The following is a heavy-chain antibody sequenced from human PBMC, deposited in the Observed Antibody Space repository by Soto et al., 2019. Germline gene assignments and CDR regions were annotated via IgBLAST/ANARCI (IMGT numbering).Heavy chain of an antibody. Sequence: GGSLRLSCAASGFTFSNYDMTWVRQTPGKGPEWVSSISARGDETFYANSVEGRFTISRDNSRNTLYLQMNRLRAGETAVYYCEKDPYIVTSGWYFDLWGRGTLVTVSS. V-gene: IGHV3-23*01. CDR3: EKDPYIVTSGWYFDL. CDR2: ISARGDET. J-gene: IGHJ2*01. D-gene: IGHD4-17*01. CDR1: GFTFSNYD.